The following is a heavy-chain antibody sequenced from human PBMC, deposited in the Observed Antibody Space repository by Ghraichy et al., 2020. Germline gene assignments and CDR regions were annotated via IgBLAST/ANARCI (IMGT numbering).Heavy chain of an antibody. D-gene: IGHD3-3*01. CDR2: ISSSSSTI. J-gene: IGHJ5*02. V-gene: IGHV3-48*02. CDR1: GFTFSSYS. Sequence: LSLTCVASGFTFSSYSMNWVRQAPGKGLEWVSYISSSSSTIYYADSVKGRFTISRDNAKNSLYLQMNSLRDEDTAVYYCARGPDHYDFWSGYQNWFDPWGQGTLVTVSS. CDR3: ARGPDHYDFWSGYQNWFDP.